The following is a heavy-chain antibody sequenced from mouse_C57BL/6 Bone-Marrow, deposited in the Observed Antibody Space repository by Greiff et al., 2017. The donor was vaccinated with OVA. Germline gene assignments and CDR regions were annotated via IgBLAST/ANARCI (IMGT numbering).Heavy chain of an antibody. Sequence: VQLQQSGAELVMPGASVKLSCKASGYTFTSYWMHWVKQRPGQGLEWIGEIDPSDSYTNYNQKFKGKSTLTVDKSSSTAYMQLSSLTSEDSAVYYCARPKGSSGLFDYWGQGTTLTVSS. CDR2: IDPSDSYT. CDR3: ARPKGSSGLFDY. J-gene: IGHJ2*01. V-gene: IGHV1-69*01. CDR1: GYTFTSYW. D-gene: IGHD3-2*02.